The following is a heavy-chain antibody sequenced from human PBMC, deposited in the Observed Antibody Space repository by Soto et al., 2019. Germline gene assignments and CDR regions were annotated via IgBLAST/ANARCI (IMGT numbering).Heavy chain of an antibody. Sequence: SETLSLTCAVYGGSFSGYYWSWIRQPPGKGLDWIGEINHSGSTNYNPSLKSRVTISVDTSKNQFSLKLSSVTAADTAVYYCARGARLVATIRRRNFDHWGQGTLVTVSS. CDR2: INHSGST. CDR3: ARGARLVATIRRRNFDH. CDR1: GGSFSGYY. D-gene: IGHD5-12*01. J-gene: IGHJ4*02. V-gene: IGHV4-34*01.